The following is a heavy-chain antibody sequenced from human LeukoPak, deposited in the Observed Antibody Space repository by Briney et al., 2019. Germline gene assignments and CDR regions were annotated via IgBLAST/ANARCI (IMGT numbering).Heavy chain of an antibody. CDR3: ARGSGIAARPKGCIDY. V-gene: IGHV4-34*01. D-gene: IGHD6-6*01. J-gene: IGHJ4*02. CDR2: INHSGST. CDR1: GGSFSGYY. Sequence: SETLSLTCAVYGGSFSGYYWSWIRQPPGKGLEWIGEINHSGSTNYNPSLKSRVTISVDTSKNQFSLKLSSVTAADTAVYYCARGSGIAARPKGCIDYWGQGTLVTVSS.